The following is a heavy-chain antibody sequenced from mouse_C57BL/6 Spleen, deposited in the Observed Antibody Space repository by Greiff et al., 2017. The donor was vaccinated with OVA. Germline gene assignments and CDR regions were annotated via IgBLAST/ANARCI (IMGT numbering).Heavy chain of an antibody. CDR3: ARRDYDGYCYFDY. CDR1: GFSLSTSGMG. J-gene: IGHJ2*01. CDR2: IYWDDDK. V-gene: IGHV8-12*01. D-gene: IGHD2-3*01. Sequence: QVTLKESGPGILQSSQTLSLTCSFSGFSLSTSGMGVSWIRQPSGKGLEWLAHIYWDDDKRYNPSLKSRLTISKDTSRNQVFLKITSVDTADTATYYCARRDYDGYCYFDYWGQGTTLTVSS.